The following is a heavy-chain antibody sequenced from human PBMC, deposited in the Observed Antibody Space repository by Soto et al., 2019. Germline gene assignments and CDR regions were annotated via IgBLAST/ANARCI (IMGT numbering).Heavy chain of an antibody. CDR1: GFTSSSYG. CDR2: ISYDGSNK. CDR3: AKDKRTQKLVPGYYGMDV. D-gene: IGHD6-13*01. J-gene: IGHJ6*02. V-gene: IGHV3-30*18. Sequence: VGSLRLSCASSGFTSSSYGMHCVRHAPGKGLEWVAVISYDGSNKYYADSVKGRFTISRDNSKNTLYLQMNSLRAEDTAVYYCAKDKRTQKLVPGYYGMDVWCQGTTGTGSS.